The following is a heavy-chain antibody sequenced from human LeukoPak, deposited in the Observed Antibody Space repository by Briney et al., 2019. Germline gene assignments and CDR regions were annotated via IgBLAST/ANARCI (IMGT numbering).Heavy chain of an antibody. V-gene: IGHV4-4*07. CDR3: AKDRQIILTALFDY. CDR1: GGSISSYY. J-gene: IGHJ4*02. D-gene: IGHD2/OR15-2a*01. Sequence: KPSETLSLTCTVSGGSISSYYWSWIRQPAGKGLEWIGRIYTSGSTNYNPSLKSRVTMSVDTSKNQFSLKLSSVTAADTAVYYCAKDRQIILTALFDYWGQGTLVTVSS. CDR2: IYTSGST.